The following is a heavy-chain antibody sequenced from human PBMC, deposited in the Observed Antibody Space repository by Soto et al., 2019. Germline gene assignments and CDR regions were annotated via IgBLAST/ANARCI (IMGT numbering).Heavy chain of an antibody. D-gene: IGHD1-7*01. CDR3: ARQPITGTTAPLNWFDP. CDR2: IIPIFGTA. J-gene: IGHJ5*02. CDR1: GGSFSSYA. V-gene: IGHV1-69*13. Sequence: ASVKVSCKASGGSFSSYAISWVRQAPGQGLEWMGGIIPIFGTANYAQKFQGRVTITADESTSTAYMELSSLRSEDTAVYYCARQPITGTTAPLNWFDPWGQGTLVTVSS.